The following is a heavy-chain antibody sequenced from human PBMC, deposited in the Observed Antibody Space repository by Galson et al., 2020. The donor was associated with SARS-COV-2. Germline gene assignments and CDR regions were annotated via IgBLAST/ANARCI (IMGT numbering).Heavy chain of an antibody. V-gene: IGHV3-33*06. J-gene: IGHJ6*03. CDR1: GFSFSNYG. Sequence: GESLKISCAASGFSFSNYGMHWVRQAPGKGLEWVAVIWYAGGNKYYADSVKGRFTISRDNSKNTVYLQMNSLRVEDTAVYYCAKPWTIFALGAPNGGHMDVWGKGTTVTVSS. CDR2: IWYAGGNK. CDR3: AKPWTIFALGAPNGGHMDV. D-gene: IGHD3-10*02.